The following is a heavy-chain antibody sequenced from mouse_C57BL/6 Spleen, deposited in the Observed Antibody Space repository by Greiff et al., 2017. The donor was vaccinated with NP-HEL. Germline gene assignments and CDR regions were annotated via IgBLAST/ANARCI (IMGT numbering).Heavy chain of an antibody. D-gene: IGHD4-1*01. CDR3: ARRNWDVLFAY. Sequence: EVQLQQSGPELVKPGASVKIPCKASGYTFTDYNMDWVKQSHGKSLEWIGDINPNNGGTIYNQKFKGKATLTVDKSSSTAYMELRSLTSEDTAVYYCARRNWDVLFAYWGQGTLVTVSA. CDR1: GYTFTDYN. CDR2: INPNNGGT. J-gene: IGHJ3*01. V-gene: IGHV1-18*01.